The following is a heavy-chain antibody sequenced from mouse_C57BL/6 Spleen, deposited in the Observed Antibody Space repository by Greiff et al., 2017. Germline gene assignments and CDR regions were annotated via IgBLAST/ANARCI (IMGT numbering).Heavy chain of an antibody. CDR1: GYTFTSYW. Sequence: QVQLQQPGAELVMPGASVKLSCKASGYTFTSYWMHWVKQRPGQGLEWIGEIDPSDSYTNYNQKFKGKSTLTVDKSSSTAYMQRSSLTSEDAAVYYCAREGPMDDWGQGTSVTVSS. V-gene: IGHV1-69*01. CDR2: IDPSDSYT. D-gene: IGHD3-3*01. J-gene: IGHJ4*01. CDR3: AREGPMDD.